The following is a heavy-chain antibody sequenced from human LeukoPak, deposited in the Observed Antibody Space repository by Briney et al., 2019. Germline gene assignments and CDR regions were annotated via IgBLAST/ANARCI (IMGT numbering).Heavy chain of an antibody. CDR1: GFTFKDYF. V-gene: IGHV3-11*01. CDR2: SSSARHTR. CDR3: ARATYDSSAVDAFDI. Sequence: GGSLRLSCAAPGFTFKDYFMSWIRQAPGKGPEWFAFSSSARHTRYYADSMKGRFTISRDNAKNSLYLQMNTLRAEGTAVYYCARATYDSSAVDAFDIWGQGTMVTVSP. J-gene: IGHJ3*02. D-gene: IGHD3-22*01.